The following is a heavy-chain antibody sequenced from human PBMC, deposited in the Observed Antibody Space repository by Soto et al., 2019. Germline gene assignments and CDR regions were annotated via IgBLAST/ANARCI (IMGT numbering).Heavy chain of an antibody. V-gene: IGHV2-5*02. J-gene: IGHJ2*01. CDR1: GFSLSTSGVG. Sequence: QITLKESGPTLVKPTQTLTLTCTFSGFSLSTSGVGVGWFRQPPGKALEWLALIYWDDDKRYSSSLKSRLTITKDTSKNQLVLTMTNMDPVDTATYYCSHAITSPGWYWYFHLWGRGTLVTVSS. CDR2: IYWDDDK. D-gene: IGHD5-12*01. CDR3: SHAITSPGWYWYFHL.